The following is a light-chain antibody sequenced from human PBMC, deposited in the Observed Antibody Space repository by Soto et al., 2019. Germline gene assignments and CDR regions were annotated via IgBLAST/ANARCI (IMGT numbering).Light chain of an antibody. Sequence: EVVLTQSPGTLSLSPGERATLSCRASQSVGSNFVAWYQQKTGQPPSLLTYAATARAAGVPDRFSCSGSWTYFTLTISSLEPDESAVYFGQQYYSSYNFGQGTRL. J-gene: IGKJ2*01. CDR1: QSVGSNF. CDR2: AAT. V-gene: IGKV3-20*01. CDR3: QQYYSSYN.